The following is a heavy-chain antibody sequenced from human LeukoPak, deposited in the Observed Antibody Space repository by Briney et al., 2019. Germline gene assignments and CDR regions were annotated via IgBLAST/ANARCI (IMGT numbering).Heavy chain of an antibody. V-gene: IGHV3-15*01. Sequence: PGGSLRLSCAASGFTFSSYAMSWVRQAPGKGLEWVGRIKTNAEGGTLDYTAPVKGRFTISRDDSKNTLYLQMDSLEVEDTGMYYCTTGIDDEGGYWGQGTLVTVSS. J-gene: IGHJ4*02. CDR1: GFTFSSYA. CDR3: TTGIDDEGGY. CDR2: IKTNAEGGTL. D-gene: IGHD3-3*02.